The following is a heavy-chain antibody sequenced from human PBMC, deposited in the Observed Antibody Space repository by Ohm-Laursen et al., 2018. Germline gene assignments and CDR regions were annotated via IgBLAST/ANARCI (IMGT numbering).Heavy chain of an antibody. D-gene: IGHD3-16*01. V-gene: IGHV4-59*01. CDR1: GGSTSSYY. J-gene: IGHJ6*02. CDR2: IYYSGRT. Sequence: SETLSLTCTVSGGSTSSYYWSWIRQPPGKGLEWIGYIYYSGRTKYNPSLNSRVTISLDTSKNQFSLKLSSVTAADTAVYYCARDWGNDYFYYGMDVWGRGTTVTVSS. CDR3: ARDWGNDYFYYGMDV.